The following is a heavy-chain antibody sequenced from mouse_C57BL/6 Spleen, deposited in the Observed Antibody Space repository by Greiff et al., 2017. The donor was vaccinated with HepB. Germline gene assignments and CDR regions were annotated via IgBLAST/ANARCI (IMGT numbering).Heavy chain of an antibody. V-gene: IGHV5-4*01. CDR2: ISDGGSYT. D-gene: IGHD1-1*02. Sequence: EVMLVESGGGLVKPGGSLKLSCAASGFTFSSYAMSWVRQTPEKRLEWVATISDGGSYTYYPDNVKGRFTISRDNAKNNLYLQMSYLKSEDTAMYYCAREGGVYYFDYWGQGTTLTVSS. CDR3: AREGGVYYFDY. CDR1: GFTFSSYA. J-gene: IGHJ2*01.